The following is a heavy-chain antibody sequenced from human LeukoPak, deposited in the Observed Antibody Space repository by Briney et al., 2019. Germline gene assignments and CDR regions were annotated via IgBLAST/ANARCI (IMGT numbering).Heavy chain of an antibody. V-gene: IGHV4-31*03. CDR3: ARADYYDSSGYYSSGYFQH. J-gene: IGHJ1*01. Sequence: SQTLSLTCHVSGDSISSGGNFWSWIRQHPGKGLEWIGYVYFSGSTNYNPSLKSRVTMSLDTSKNHFSLKLSSVTAADTAVYYCARADYYDSSGYYSSGYFQHWGQGTLVTVSS. CDR1: GDSISSGGNF. CDR2: VYFSGST. D-gene: IGHD3-22*01.